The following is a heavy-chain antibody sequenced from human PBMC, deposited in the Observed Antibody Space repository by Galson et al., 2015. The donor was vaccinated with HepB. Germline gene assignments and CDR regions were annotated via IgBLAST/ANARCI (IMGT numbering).Heavy chain of an antibody. CDR3: AKSNGYWSFDY. CDR2: IYFTGRI. D-gene: IGHD3-22*01. V-gene: IGHV4-39*01. CDR1: GAFIDGTTYY. Sequence: ETLSLTCTVAGAFIDGTTYYWGWIRQSPGKGLEWMGSIYFTGRIYDNPSLKSRLTISVDTSRNQFSLRLRSVTAADTAIYCCAKSNGYWSFDYWGPGTLVTVSS. J-gene: IGHJ4*02.